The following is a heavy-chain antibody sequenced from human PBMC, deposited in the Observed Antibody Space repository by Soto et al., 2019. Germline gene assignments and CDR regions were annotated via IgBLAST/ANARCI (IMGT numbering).Heavy chain of an antibody. CDR3: ARDQNYDFWSGQFYYYGLDV. CDR1: GFTFSDYY. J-gene: IGHJ6*02. CDR2: ITNSGSTI. V-gene: IGHV3-11*01. Sequence: QVQLVESGGGLVKPGGSLRLSCAASGFTFSDYYMDWIRQAPGKGLEWVSYITNSGSTIHYADSVKGRFTISRDNAKNSLYLHMNSLRAEDTAVYCCARDQNYDFWSGQFYYYGLDVWGQGTTVTVSS. D-gene: IGHD3-3*01.